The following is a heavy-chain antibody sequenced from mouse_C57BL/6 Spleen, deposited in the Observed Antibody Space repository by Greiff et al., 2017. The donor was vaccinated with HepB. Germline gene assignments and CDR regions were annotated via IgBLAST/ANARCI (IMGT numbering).Heavy chain of an antibody. CDR2: ISDSGSYT. Sequence: EVKLMESGGGLVKPGGSLKLSCAASGFTFSSYAMSWVRQTPEKRLEWVATISDSGSYTYYPDNVKGRFTISGDNAKNNLYLQMSHLKSEDTAMYYCARDRSDWYFDVWGTGTTVTVSS. D-gene: IGHD2-14*01. CDR3: ARDRSDWYFDV. V-gene: IGHV5-4*01. CDR1: GFTFSSYA. J-gene: IGHJ1*03.